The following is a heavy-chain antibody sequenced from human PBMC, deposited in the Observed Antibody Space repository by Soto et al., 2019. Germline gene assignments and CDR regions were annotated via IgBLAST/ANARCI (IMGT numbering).Heavy chain of an antibody. CDR2: ISRGGSSI. Sequence: EPQLVESGGGLVQPGGSLRLSCAASGFTFSFYTMNWVRQTPGKGLEWLAYISRGGSSIYYADSVKGRFTVSRDNAKKSLSLQLNSLRREDTAVYYCVREGGDLRGSGVFAYWGKGTLVTVS. CDR1: GFTFSFYT. CDR3: VREGGDLRGSGVFAY. D-gene: IGHD6-19*01. V-gene: IGHV3-48*01. J-gene: IGHJ4*02.